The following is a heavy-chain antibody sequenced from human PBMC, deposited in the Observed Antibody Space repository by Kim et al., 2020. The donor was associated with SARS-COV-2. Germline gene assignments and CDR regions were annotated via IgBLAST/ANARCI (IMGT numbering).Heavy chain of an antibody. Sequence: GGSLRLSCAASGFTFNIYSMNWVRQAPGKGLEWVSYINTRSTTIYYADSVKGRFTISRDNAKNSLYLQMNSLRDDDTAVYYCATGMGYYASGTYYYFDSWGQGTLVSGSS. J-gene: IGHJ4*02. CDR1: GFTFNIYS. V-gene: IGHV3-48*02. D-gene: IGHD3-10*01. CDR2: INTRSTTI. CDR3: ATGMGYYASGTYYYFDS.